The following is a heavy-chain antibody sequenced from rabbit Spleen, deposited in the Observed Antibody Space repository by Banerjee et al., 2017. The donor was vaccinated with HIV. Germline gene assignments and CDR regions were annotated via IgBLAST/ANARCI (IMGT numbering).Heavy chain of an antibody. J-gene: IGHJ4*01. D-gene: IGHD1-1*01. CDR1: GVSFSDKDV. CDR2: INAVTAKA. CDR3: ARDLVAVIGWNFNL. V-gene: IGHV1S45*01. Sequence: QEQLVESGGGLVKPEGSLTLTCKASGVSFSDKDVMCWVRQAPGKGLEWIACINAVTAKAVYASWAKGRFTFSKTSSTTVTLQMTSLTAADTATYFCARDLVAVIGWNFNLWGQGTLVTVS.